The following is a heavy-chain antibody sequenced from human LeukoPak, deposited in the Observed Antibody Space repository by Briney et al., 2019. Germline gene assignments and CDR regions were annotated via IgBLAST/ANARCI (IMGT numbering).Heavy chain of an antibody. CDR1: GFTFSSSA. J-gene: IGHJ4*02. CDR3: AKNYYNSGSYDS. D-gene: IGHD3-10*01. V-gene: IGHV3-23*01. CDR2: ISPSGTSI. Sequence: PGGSLRLSCAASGFTFSSSALTWVRQAPGKGLEWVSAISPSGTSIYYTDSVKGRFTISRDNSKNTLYLQMNSLRAEDTAIYHCAKNYYNSGSYDSWGPGTLVTVSS.